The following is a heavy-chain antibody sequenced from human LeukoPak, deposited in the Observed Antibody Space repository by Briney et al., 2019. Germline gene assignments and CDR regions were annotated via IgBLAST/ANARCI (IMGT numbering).Heavy chain of an antibody. CDR3: ARDYKSVYYGSGSLNWFDP. D-gene: IGHD3-10*01. Sequence: SETLSLTCTVSGGSISSYYWSWIRQPAGKGLEWIGRIYTSGSTNYNPSLKSRVTMSVDTSKNQFSLKLSSVTAADTAVYYCARDYKSVYYGSGSLNWFDPWGQGTLVTVSS. CDR1: GGSISSYY. V-gene: IGHV4-4*07. CDR2: IYTSGST. J-gene: IGHJ5*02.